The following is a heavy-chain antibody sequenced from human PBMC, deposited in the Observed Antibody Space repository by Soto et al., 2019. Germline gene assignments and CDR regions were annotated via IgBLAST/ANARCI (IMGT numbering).Heavy chain of an antibody. Sequence: ASETLSLTCAVSGASIGTNNWWSWVRQSPGKGLEWIGEIHHSGSTNYNPSLKSRVTISVDKSKNQFSLNLGSVTAADTAVYYCVRGPTSGWNAWGQGILVSVSS. D-gene: IGHD6-19*01. J-gene: IGHJ5*02. CDR1: GASIGTNNW. CDR3: VRGPTSGWNA. V-gene: IGHV4-4*02. CDR2: IHHSGST.